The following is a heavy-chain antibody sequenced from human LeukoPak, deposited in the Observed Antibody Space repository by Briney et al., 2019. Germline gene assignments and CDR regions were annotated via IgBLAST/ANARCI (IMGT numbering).Heavy chain of an antibody. CDR3: ARTSPTSHFDF. Sequence: TGGSLRLSCAASGFTFTTYWMHWVRQAQGKGLVWVSRINGDGSRSNYADSVKGRFTISRDNARNTLYLQMNSLRAEDTALYYCARTSPTSHFDFWGQGTLVTVSS. CDR2: INGDGSRS. D-gene: IGHD3-16*01. J-gene: IGHJ4*02. V-gene: IGHV3-74*01. CDR1: GFTFTTYW.